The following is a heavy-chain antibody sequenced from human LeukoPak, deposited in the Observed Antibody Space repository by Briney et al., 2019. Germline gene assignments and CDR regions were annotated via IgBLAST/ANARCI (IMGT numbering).Heavy chain of an antibody. CDR2: INPSGGST. Sequence: ASVKVSCKASGYTFTSYYMHWVRQAPGQGLEWMGIINPSGGSTSYAQEFQGRVTMTRDMSTSTVYMELSSLRSEDTAVYYCARDNVAYYDSSGYYAPGDYWGQGTLVTVSS. V-gene: IGHV1-46*01. D-gene: IGHD3-22*01. J-gene: IGHJ4*02. CDR1: GYTFTSYY. CDR3: ARDNVAYYDSSGYYAPGDY.